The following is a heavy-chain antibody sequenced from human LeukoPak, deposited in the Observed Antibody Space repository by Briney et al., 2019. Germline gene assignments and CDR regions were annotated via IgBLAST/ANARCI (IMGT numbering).Heavy chain of an antibody. Sequence: GGSLRLPCAASGFTFSNCAMSWVRQAPGKGLEWVSAISSSGRTTYYADSVKGRFTISRDNAKNTLYLQSNSLRAEDTAVYYCAKYDVKTLSDWGQGTLVTVSS. J-gene: IGHJ4*02. D-gene: IGHD1-1*01. CDR1: GFTFSNCA. CDR2: ISSSGRTT. CDR3: AKYDVKTLSD. V-gene: IGHV3-23*01.